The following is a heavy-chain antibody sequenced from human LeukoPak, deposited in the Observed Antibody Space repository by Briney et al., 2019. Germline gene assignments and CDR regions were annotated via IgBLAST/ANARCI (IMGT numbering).Heavy chain of an antibody. J-gene: IGHJ4*02. V-gene: IGHV3-53*01. CDR3: ARDREDYYGSGSYGPLNFDY. Sequence: GGSLRLSCAASGFTVSSNYMSWVRQAPGKGLEYVSVIYSGGSTYYADSVKGRFTISRDNSKNTLYLQMNSLRAEDTAVYYCARDREDYYGSGSYGPLNFDYWGQGTLVTVSS. CDR2: IYSGGST. D-gene: IGHD3-10*01. CDR1: GFTVSSNY.